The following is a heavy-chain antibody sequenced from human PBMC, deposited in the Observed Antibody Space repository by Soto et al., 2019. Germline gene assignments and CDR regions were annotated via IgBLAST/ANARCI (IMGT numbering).Heavy chain of an antibody. CDR2: INPNSGGT. CDR3: AREWYRSGPGYYYGLDV. J-gene: IGHJ6*02. Sequence: GASVKVSCKASGYTFTGSYMHWVRQAPGQGLEWMGWINPNSGGTNNAQKFQGRVTMTRDTSISTAYMELSRLRSDDTAVDYCAREWYRSGPGYYYGLDVWGQGTTVTVSS. CDR1: GYTFTGSY. V-gene: IGHV1-2*02. D-gene: IGHD6-19*01.